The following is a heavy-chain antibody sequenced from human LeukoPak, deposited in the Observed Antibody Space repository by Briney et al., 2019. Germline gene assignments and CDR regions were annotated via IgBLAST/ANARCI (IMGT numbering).Heavy chain of an antibody. J-gene: IGHJ3*02. CDR2: IHYSGGT. D-gene: IGHD3-22*01. V-gene: IGHV4-59*01. CDR1: GGSFSGYY. Sequence: SETLSLTCAVYGGSFSGYYWSWIRQPPGKGLEWIGYIHYSGGTNHNPSLKSRVTISVDTSKNQFPLKLSSVTAADTAVYYCARVTDSRGYYYSDDAFDIWGQGTMVTVSS. CDR3: ARVTDSRGYYYSDDAFDI.